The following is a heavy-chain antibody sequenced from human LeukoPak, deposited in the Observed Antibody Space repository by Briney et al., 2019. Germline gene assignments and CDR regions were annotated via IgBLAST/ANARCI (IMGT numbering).Heavy chain of an antibody. CDR1: GGSFSGYY. Sequence: PSETLSLTCAVYGGSFSGYYWSWIRQPPGKGLEWIAEINHSGSTNYNPSLKSRVTISVDTSKNQFSLQLSSVPAADTAVYYCATRNDRVGAFDIWGQGKMVTVS. V-gene: IGHV4-34*01. J-gene: IGHJ3*02. CDR3: ATRNDRVGAFDI. CDR2: INHSGST. D-gene: IGHD1-14*01.